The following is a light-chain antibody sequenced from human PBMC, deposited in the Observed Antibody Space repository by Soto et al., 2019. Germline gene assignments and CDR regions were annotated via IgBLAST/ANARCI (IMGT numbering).Light chain of an antibody. CDR2: ENN. J-gene: IGLJ1*01. CDR3: QSYDSSLSGYV. V-gene: IGLV1-40*01. Sequence: QAVVTQPPSVSEAPGQRVTISCTGSSSNIGAGYEAHWYQQVPGTAPKLLIYENNNRPSGVPDRFSGSKSGTSASLAITGLQAEDEAESYCQSYDSSLSGYVFGTGTKLTVL. CDR1: SSNIGAGYE.